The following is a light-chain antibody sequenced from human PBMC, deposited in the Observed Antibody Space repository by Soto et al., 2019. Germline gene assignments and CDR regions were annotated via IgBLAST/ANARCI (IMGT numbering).Light chain of an antibody. V-gene: IGLV1-51*02. CDR2: QNN. J-gene: IGLJ2*01. Sequence: QSVLTQPPSVSAAPGQKVTISCSGSSSNTGNNFVSWYQQLPGTAPKLLIYQNNKRPSGIPDRFSGSKSGTSATLGITGLQTGDEADYYCGTWDSSLSAGGVFGGGTKLTVL. CDR3: GTWDSSLSAGGV. CDR1: SSNTGNNF.